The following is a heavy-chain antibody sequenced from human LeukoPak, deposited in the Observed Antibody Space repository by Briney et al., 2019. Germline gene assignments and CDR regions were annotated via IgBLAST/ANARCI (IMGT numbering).Heavy chain of an antibody. J-gene: IGHJ5*02. Sequence: SETLSLTCAVYGGSFSDYYWSWIRQPPGKGLEWIGEINHSGSTNYNPSLKSRVTISVDTSKNQFSLKLSSVTAADTAVYYCARGERSGSYYLRFDPWGQGTLVTVSS. V-gene: IGHV4-34*01. CDR2: INHSGST. CDR1: GGSFSDYY. CDR3: ARGERSGSYYLRFDP. D-gene: IGHD3-10*01.